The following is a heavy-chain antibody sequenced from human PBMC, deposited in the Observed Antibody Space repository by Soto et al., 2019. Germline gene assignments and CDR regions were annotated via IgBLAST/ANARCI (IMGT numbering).Heavy chain of an antibody. J-gene: IGHJ4*02. V-gene: IGHV3-7*03. CDR3: ASYRTMGC. CDR1: GFTLSGFW. D-gene: IGHD1-26*01. CDR2: IKEDGSEK. Sequence: EVQLVESGGGLVQPGGPLRPSFAASGFTLSGFWMSGFRQAPGKGLEWVASIKEDGSEKTYVDSVKGRFSISRDTAKNALYLQMNSLRAEDAAVYYCASYRTMGCWGQGTPVTVSS.